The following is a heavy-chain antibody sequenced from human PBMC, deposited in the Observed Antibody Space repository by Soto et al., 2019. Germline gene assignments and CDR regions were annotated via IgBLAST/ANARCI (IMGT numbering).Heavy chain of an antibody. D-gene: IGHD5-18*01. CDR2: IYYSGST. J-gene: IGHJ4*02. Sequence: SETLSLTCTVSGGSISSYYWSWIRQPPGKGLEWIGYIYYSGSTNYNPSLKSRVTISVDTSKNQFSLKLSSVTAADTAVDYCARATYTAMFDYWGQGTLVTVSS. CDR1: GGSISSYY. V-gene: IGHV4-59*01. CDR3: ARATYTAMFDY.